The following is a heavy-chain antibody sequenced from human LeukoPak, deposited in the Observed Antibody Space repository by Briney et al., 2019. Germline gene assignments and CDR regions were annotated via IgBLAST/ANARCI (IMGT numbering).Heavy chain of an antibody. V-gene: IGHV3-53*01. D-gene: IGHD1-20*01. CDR3: ARGLGGSNWNSAAGYAFDI. CDR1: GFTVSSNY. J-gene: IGHJ3*02. Sequence: GGPLRLSCAASGFTVSSNYMSWVRQAPGKGPEWVSVIYSGGSTYYADSVKGRFTISRDNSKNTLYLQMNSLRAEDTAVHYCARGLGGSNWNSAAGYAFDIWGQGTMVTVSS. CDR2: IYSGGST.